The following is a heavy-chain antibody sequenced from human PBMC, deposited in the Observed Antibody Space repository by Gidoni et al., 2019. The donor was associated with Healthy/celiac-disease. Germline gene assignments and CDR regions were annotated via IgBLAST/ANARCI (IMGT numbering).Heavy chain of an antibody. CDR3: VKGGCSGSSGSTRGDAFDI. CDR2: ISSNGGST. Sequence: EVQLVESGGGLVKPGGSLRLSFSAPGFTFSSYAMPLVRQAPGKGLEYVSSISSNGGSTYYADSVKGRFTISRDNSKNSLYLQMSSLRAEDTAVYYCVKGGCSGSSGSTRGDAFDIWGQGTMVTVSS. D-gene: IGHD6-13*01. V-gene: IGHV3-64D*08. CDR1: GFTFSSYA. J-gene: IGHJ3*02.